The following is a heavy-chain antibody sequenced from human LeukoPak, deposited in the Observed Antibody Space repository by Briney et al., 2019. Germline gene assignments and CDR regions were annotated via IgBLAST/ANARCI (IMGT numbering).Heavy chain of an antibody. V-gene: IGHV1-8*01. CDR2: MNPNSGNT. CDR1: GYTLTSYD. J-gene: IGHJ5*02. CDR3: ARVIAVAGSP. D-gene: IGHD6-19*01. Sequence: ASVKVSCKASGYTLTSYDINWVRQATGQGLEWMGWMNPNSGNTGYAQKSQGRVTMTRNTSISTAYMELSSLRSEDTAVYYCARVIAVAGSPWGQGTLVTVSS.